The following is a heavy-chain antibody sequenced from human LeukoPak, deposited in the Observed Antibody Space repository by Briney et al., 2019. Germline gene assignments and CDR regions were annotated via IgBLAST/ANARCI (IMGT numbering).Heavy chain of an antibody. D-gene: IGHD3-22*01. J-gene: IGHJ4*02. V-gene: IGHV3-30-3*01. CDR3: ARGENYYDSTGYFDY. Sequence: GRSLRLSCAASGFTFSSYAMHWVRQAPGKGLEWVAVISYDGSNKYYADSVKGRFTISRDSSKNTLYLQMNSLRAEDTAVYYCARGENYYDSTGYFDYWGQGTLVTVSS. CDR1: GFTFSSYA. CDR2: ISYDGSNK.